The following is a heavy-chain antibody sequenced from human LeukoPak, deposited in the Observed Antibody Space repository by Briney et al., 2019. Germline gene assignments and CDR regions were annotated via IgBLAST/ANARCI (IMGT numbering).Heavy chain of an antibody. V-gene: IGHV4-39*02. CDR1: GGSISSSSYY. CDR3: ARDCTNGVCSIDY. J-gene: IGHJ4*02. D-gene: IGHD2-8*01. CDR2: IYYSGST. Sequence: SETLSLTCTVSGGSISSSSYYWGWIRQPPGKGLEWIGSIYYSGSTYYNPSLKSRVTISVDTSKNQFSLKLSSVTAADTAVYYCARDCTNGVCSIDYWGQGTLVTVPS.